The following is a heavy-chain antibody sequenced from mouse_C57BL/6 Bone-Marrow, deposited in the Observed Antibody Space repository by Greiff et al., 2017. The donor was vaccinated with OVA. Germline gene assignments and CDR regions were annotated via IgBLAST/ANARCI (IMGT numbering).Heavy chain of an antibody. V-gene: IGHV10-1*01. CDR1: GFSFNTYA. CDR2: IRSKSNNYAT. J-gene: IGHJ4*01. D-gene: IGHD2-4*01. CDR3: VRHGITTGRLFYYAMDD. Sequence: EVKLVESGGGLVQPKGSLKLSCAASGFSFNTYAMNWVRPAPGKGLEWVARIRSKSNNYATYYADSVKDRFTISRDDSESMLYLQMNNLKTEDTAMYYCVRHGITTGRLFYYAMDDWGQGTSVTVSS.